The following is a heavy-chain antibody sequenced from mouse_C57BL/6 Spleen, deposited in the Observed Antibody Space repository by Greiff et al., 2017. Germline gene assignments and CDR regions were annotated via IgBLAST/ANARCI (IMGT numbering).Heavy chain of an antibody. Sequence: QVQLQQPGAELVKPGASVTMSCKASGYPFTSYWITWVKQRPGQGLEWIGDIYPGSGSTNYNEQFKSKATLPVDTSSSTADMQRSIVSSEDSAVYYCASYDGSSYWYFDVWGTGTTGTVSA. V-gene: IGHV1-55*01. CDR1: GYPFTSYW. D-gene: IGHD1-1*01. J-gene: IGHJ1*03. CDR2: IYPGSGST. CDR3: ASYDGSSYWYFDV.